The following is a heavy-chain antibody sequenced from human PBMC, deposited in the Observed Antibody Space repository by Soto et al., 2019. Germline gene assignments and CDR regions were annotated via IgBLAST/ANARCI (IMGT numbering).Heavy chain of an antibody. CDR2: IKPGTSDI. Sequence: GESLKISCEGAGYKLGSAWIGWVRRKPGKGLEWMGIIKPGTSDIRYSPSFRGQVTISADEAANTAFLQWSSLKTSDTAIYYCARQISFVCDSWGQGTLVTISS. CDR3: ARQISFVCDS. V-gene: IGHV5-51*01. J-gene: IGHJ4*02. CDR1: GYKLGSAW.